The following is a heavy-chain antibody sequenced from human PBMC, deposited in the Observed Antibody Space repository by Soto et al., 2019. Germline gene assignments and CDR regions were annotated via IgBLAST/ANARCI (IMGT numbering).Heavy chain of an antibody. CDR1: GFTFSSYG. Sequence: QVQLVESGGGVVQPGRSLRLSCAASGFTFSSYGMHWVRQAPGEGLEWVAVIWYDGSNKYYADSVKGRFTISRDNSKNTLYLQMNSLRAEDTAVYYCARAGRGGEAGYFQHWGQGTLVTVSS. D-gene: IGHD3-10*01. CDR2: IWYDGSNK. V-gene: IGHV3-33*01. CDR3: ARAGRGGEAGYFQH. J-gene: IGHJ1*01.